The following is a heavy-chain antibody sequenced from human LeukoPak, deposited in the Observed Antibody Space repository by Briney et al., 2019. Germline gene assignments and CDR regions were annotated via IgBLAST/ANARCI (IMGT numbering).Heavy chain of an antibody. Sequence: SQTLSLTCTVSGGSISSGSYYWSWIRQPAGKGLEWIGRIYTSGSTNYNPSLKSQVTISVDTSKNQFSLKLSSVTAADTAVYYCARVRRQLVLSYYYYYMDVWGKGTTVTVSS. CDR1: GGSISSGSYY. CDR2: IYTSGST. J-gene: IGHJ6*03. D-gene: IGHD6-13*01. CDR3: ARVRRQLVLSYYYYYMDV. V-gene: IGHV4-61*02.